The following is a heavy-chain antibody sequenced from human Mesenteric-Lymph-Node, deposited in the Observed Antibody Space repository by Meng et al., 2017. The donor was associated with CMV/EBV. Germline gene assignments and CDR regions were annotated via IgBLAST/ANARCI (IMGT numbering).Heavy chain of an antibody. CDR2: FYISGRT. V-gene: IGHV3-66*03. J-gene: IGHJ4*02. D-gene: IGHD3-3*01. Sequence: GGSLRLSCAASGFTVNSNYMTWVRQAPGKGLEWVSVFYISGRTYYADSVRGRFTISRDNSKNTLYLQMNSLRGDETAVYYCARGPDSTFGVIDYWGQGTLVTVSS. CDR1: GFTVNSNY. CDR3: ARGPDSTFGVIDY.